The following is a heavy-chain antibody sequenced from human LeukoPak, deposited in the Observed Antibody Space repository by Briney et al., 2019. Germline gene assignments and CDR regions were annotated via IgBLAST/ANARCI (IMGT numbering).Heavy chain of an antibody. V-gene: IGHV3-23*01. J-gene: IGHJ4*02. D-gene: IGHD2-15*01. CDR3: AKVFEDIVVVVAAIFDY. CDR2: ISGSGGST. Sequence: GVSLRLSCAASGFTFSSYAMSWVRQAPGKGLEWVSAISGSGGSTYYADSVKGRFTISRDNSKNTLYLQMNSLRAEDTAVYYCAKVFEDIVVVVAAIFDYWGQGTLVTVSS. CDR1: GFTFSSYA.